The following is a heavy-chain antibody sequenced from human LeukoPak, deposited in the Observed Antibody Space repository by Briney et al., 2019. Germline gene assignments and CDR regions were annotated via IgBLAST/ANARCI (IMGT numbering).Heavy chain of an antibody. V-gene: IGHV3-48*01. D-gene: IGHD5-18*01. CDR2: ISSSSSTI. J-gene: IGHJ6*03. Sequence: GGSLRLSCAASGFTFSSYSMNWVRQAPGKGLEWVSYISSSSSTIYYADSVKGRFTISRDNAKNSLYLQMNSLRAEDTAVYYCARDEGYSYNYYMDVWGKGTTVTVSS. CDR3: ARDEGYSYNYYMDV. CDR1: GFTFSSYS.